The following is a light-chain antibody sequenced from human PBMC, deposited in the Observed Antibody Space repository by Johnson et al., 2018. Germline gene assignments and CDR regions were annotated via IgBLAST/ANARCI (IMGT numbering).Light chain of an antibody. Sequence: QSVLTQPPSVSAAPGQKVTISCSGSSSNIGNNYVSWYQQLPGTAPKLLIYENNKRPSGIPDRFSGSKSGTSATLGITGLQTGAEADYSCVKWDSSLSAVNVFGTGTKVTVL. CDR1: SSNIGNNY. J-gene: IGLJ1*01. CDR3: VKWDSSLSAVNV. CDR2: ENN. V-gene: IGLV1-51*02.